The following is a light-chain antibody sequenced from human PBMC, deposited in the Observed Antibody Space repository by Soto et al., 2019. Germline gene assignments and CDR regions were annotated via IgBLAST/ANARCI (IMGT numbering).Light chain of an antibody. CDR2: GAS. CDR1: QSVSSTY. V-gene: IGKV3-20*01. Sequence: EIVLTLSPGTLSLSPGERATLSCRASQSVSSTYLAWYQQKPGQAPRLLIYGASSRATGIPDRFSGSGSGTDFTLTISRLEPEDFGVYYCLQYGSSSWTFGQGTKLEIK. J-gene: IGKJ1*01. CDR3: LQYGSSSWT.